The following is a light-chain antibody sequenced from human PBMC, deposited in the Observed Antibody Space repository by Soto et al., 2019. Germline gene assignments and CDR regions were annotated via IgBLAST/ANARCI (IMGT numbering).Light chain of an antibody. J-gene: IGLJ1*01. CDR1: RSDVGGYNY. Sequence: ALTQPASVSGSPGQSITISCTGTRSDVGGYNYVSWYQQHPGKAPKLMIYDVSNRPSGVSNRFSGSKSGNAASLTISGLQAEDEADYYCSSYTSSSKVFGTGTKVTVL. CDR3: SSYTSSSKV. CDR2: DVS. V-gene: IGLV2-14*01.